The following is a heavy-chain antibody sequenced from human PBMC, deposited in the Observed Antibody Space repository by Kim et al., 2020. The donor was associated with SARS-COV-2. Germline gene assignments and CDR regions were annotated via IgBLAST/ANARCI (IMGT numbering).Heavy chain of an antibody. V-gene: IGHV3-30*18. Sequence: GGSLRLSCAASGFTFSSYGMHWVRQAPGKGLEWVAVISYDGSNKYYADSVKGRFTISRDNSKNTLYLQMNSLRAEDTAVYYCAKDYGSGGGFDYWGQGTLVTVSS. CDR1: GFTFSSYG. J-gene: IGHJ4*02. CDR3: AKDYGSGGGFDY. D-gene: IGHD3-10*01. CDR2: ISYDGSNK.